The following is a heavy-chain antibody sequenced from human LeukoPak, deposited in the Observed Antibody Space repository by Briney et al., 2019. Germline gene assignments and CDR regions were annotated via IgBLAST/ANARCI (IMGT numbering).Heavy chain of an antibody. Sequence: ASETLSLTCAVYGGSFSGYYWSWIRQPPGKGLEWIGEINHSGSTNYNPSLKSRVTISVDTSKNQFSLKLSSVTAADTALYYCARAPYYYGSGSPLVYWGQGTQVTVSS. CDR2: INHSGST. CDR1: GGSFSGYY. V-gene: IGHV4-34*01. CDR3: ARAPYYYGSGSPLVY. D-gene: IGHD3-10*01. J-gene: IGHJ4*02.